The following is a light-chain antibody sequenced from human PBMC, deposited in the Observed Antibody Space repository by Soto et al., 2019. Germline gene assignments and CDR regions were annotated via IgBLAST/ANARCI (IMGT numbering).Light chain of an antibody. CDR2: AAS. V-gene: IGKV1-39*01. CDR1: QSISTY. Sequence: DRQKTQSPSSLSASVGDRVTITCRASQSISTYLNWYQQKVGKAPKLLIYAASSLQRGVPSRFSGSGSGTDFTLTISSLQPEDFATYYCQQSYSTPRTFGQGTKLEIK. CDR3: QQSYSTPRT. J-gene: IGKJ2*02.